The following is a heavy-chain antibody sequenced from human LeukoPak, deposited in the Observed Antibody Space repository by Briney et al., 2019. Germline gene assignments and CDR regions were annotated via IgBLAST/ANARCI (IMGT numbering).Heavy chain of an antibody. V-gene: IGHV3-30*04. CDR3: AXXSXLDY. Sequence: XXXHXVRQASXKGLEWVAVISYDGSNKYYADSVKGRFTISXXNSKXTLYLQMNSLGAEDTAVYYXAXXSXLDYWGXGXLVTVSS. CDR1: XX. J-gene: IGHJ4*02. CDR2: ISYDGSNK.